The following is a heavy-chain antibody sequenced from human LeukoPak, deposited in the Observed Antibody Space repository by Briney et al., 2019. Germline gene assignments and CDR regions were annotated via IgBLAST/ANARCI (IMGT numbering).Heavy chain of an antibody. Sequence: SETLSLTCTVSGGSISSYYWSWIRQPPGKGLEWIGYIYTSGSTNYNPSLKSRVTISVDTSKNQFSLKLSSVTAADTAVYYCARLVRARYYDFWSGYYSEDYYYYMDVWGKGTTVTVSS. J-gene: IGHJ6*03. D-gene: IGHD3-3*01. CDR3: ARLVRARYYDFWSGYYSEDYYYYMDV. CDR1: GGSISSYY. V-gene: IGHV4-4*09. CDR2: IYTSGST.